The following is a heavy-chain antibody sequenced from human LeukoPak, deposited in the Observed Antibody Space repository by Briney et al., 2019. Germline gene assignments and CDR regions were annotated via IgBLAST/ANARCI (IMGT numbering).Heavy chain of an antibody. CDR3: ARDGRDSSGHSNYYFDY. J-gene: IGHJ4*02. CDR2: IYSGGST. CDR1: GFTFSSYA. Sequence: GGSLRLSCAASGFTFSSYAMSWVRQAPGKGLEWVSVIYSGGSTYYADSVKGRFTISRDNSKNTLYLQMNSLRAEDTAVYYCARDGRDSSGHSNYYFDYWGQGTLVTVSS. V-gene: IGHV3-66*01. D-gene: IGHD3-22*01.